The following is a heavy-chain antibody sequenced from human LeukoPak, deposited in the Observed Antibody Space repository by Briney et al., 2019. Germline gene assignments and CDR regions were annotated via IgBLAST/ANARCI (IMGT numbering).Heavy chain of an antibody. V-gene: IGHV3-23*01. CDR1: GFTFSSYA. J-gene: IGHJ4*02. D-gene: IGHD4-17*01. Sequence: GGSLRLSCAASGFTFSSYAMSWVRQAPGKGLEWVSAISGSGSTTYYVDSLKGRFTISRDNFKNTLYLQMNSLRAEDTAIYYCARDAYAVADYWGQGTLVTVSS. CDR3: ARDAYAVADY. CDR2: ISGSGSTT.